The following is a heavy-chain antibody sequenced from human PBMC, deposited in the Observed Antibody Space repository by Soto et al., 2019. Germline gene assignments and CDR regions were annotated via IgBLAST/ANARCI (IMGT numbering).Heavy chain of an antibody. Sequence: SETLSLTCTVSGGSISSYYWSWIRQPPGKGLEWIGYIYYSGSTNYNPSLKSRVTISVDTSKNQFSLKLSSVTAADTAVYYCARVTDYFDYWGQGTLVTVSS. CDR3: ARVTDYFDY. J-gene: IGHJ4*02. V-gene: IGHV4-59*08. D-gene: IGHD4-4*01. CDR2: IYYSGST. CDR1: GGSISSYY.